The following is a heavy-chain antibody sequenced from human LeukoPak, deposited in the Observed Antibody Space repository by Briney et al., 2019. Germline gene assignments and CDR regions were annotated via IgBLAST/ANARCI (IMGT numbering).Heavy chain of an antibody. V-gene: IGHV1-69*04. CDR2: IIPILGIA. CDR3: ARGGYSRGWRTQNFAY. J-gene: IGHJ4*02. Sequence: SVKVSCKASGYTFTSYGISWVRQAPGQGLEWMGRIIPILGIANYAQKFQGRVTITADKSTSTAYMELSSLRSEDTAVYYCARGGYSRGWRTQNFAYGGQGPLATVP. CDR1: GYTFTSYG. D-gene: IGHD6-19*01.